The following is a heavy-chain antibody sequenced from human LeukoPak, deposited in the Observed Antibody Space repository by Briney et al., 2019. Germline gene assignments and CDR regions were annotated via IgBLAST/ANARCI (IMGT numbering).Heavy chain of an antibody. D-gene: IGHD3-22*01. J-gene: IGHJ4*02. Sequence: PSETLSLTCTVSGGSISSYYWSWVRQPPGKGLEWIGYISYSGSPNYNPSLKSRVTISVETSKNQFSLRLSSVAAADTAVYYCARASYSYDISGWVPFDYWGQGTLVTVSS. CDR3: ARASYSYDISGWVPFDY. CDR2: ISYSGSP. CDR1: GGSISSYY. V-gene: IGHV4-59*08.